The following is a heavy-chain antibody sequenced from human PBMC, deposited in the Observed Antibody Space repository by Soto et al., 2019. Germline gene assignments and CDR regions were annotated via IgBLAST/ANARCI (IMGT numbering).Heavy chain of an antibody. J-gene: IGHJ6*03. Sequence: ASVKVYCKASGYTFTGYYMRWVRQAPGQGLEWMGWINPNSGGTNYAQKFQGWVTMTRDTSISTAYMELSRLRSDDTAVYYCARDIVANHGYYYMDVWGKGTTVTVSS. D-gene: IGHD2-21*01. CDR1: GYTFTGYY. CDR3: ARDIVANHGYYYMDV. V-gene: IGHV1-2*04. CDR2: INPNSGGT.